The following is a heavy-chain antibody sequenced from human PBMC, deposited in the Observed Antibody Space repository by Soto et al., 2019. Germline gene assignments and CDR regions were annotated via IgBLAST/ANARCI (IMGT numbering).Heavy chain of an antibody. CDR3: AREPVGFDY. CDR2: IKEDGSEE. Sequence: PGGSLRLSCEASGFDLRSYWMSWVRQAPGKGLEWVANIKEDGSEEFYVDSVKGRFTISRDNAKNSLYLQMTALRAEDTAVYYCAREPVGFDYWGQGTLVTVYS. J-gene: IGHJ4*02. V-gene: IGHV3-7*01. CDR1: GFDLRSYW. D-gene: IGHD2-2*01.